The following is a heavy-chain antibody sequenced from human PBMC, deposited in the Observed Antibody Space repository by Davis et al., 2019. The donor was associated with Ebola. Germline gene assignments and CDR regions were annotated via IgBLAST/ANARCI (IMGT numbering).Heavy chain of an antibody. J-gene: IGHJ4*01. CDR2: ISGSGGST. Sequence: GESLKISCAASGFTFSDYYMSWIRQAPGKGLEWVSAISGSGGSTYYADSVKGRFTISRDNAKNSLYLQMNSLRAEDTAVYYCAREDSGYDSSGYYYFLADYWGQGTLVTVSS. CDR1: GFTFSDYY. CDR3: AREDSGYDSSGYYYFLADY. D-gene: IGHD3-22*01. V-gene: IGHV3-11*04.